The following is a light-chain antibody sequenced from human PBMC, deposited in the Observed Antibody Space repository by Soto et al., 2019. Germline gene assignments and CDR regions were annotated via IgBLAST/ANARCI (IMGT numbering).Light chain of an antibody. CDR3: FSYTTRDIWV. Sequence: QSALTQPRSVSGSPGQSVTISCAGTNNDVGRYNFVSWYQQLPGKAPKLIISAVSRRPSGVPDRFSGSKSGNTASLTISGLQADDEADYFCFSYTTRDIWVFGGGTQLTVL. CDR1: NNDVGRYNF. V-gene: IGLV2-11*01. J-gene: IGLJ3*02. CDR2: AVS.